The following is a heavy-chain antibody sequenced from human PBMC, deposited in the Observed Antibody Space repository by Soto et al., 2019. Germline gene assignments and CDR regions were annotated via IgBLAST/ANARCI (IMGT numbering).Heavy chain of an antibody. CDR2: ISGSGGST. CDR1: GFTFSSYA. Sequence: GGSLRLSCAASGFTFSSYAMSWVRQAPGKGLEWVSAISGSGGSTYYADSVKGRFTISRDNSKNTLYLQMNSLRAEDTAVYYCAKGRYYDFWSGFYFDYWGQGTLVTVSS. J-gene: IGHJ4*02. CDR3: AKGRYYDFWSGFYFDY. D-gene: IGHD3-3*01. V-gene: IGHV3-23*01.